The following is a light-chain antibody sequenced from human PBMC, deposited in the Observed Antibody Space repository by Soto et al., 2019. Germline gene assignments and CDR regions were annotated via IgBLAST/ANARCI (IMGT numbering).Light chain of an antibody. J-gene: IGLJ1*01. CDR1: SSNIGTNA. CDR2: NNN. CDR3: AAWDDSLNGYV. V-gene: IGLV1-44*01. Sequence: VLTQPPSASGTPGQRVTLSCSGGSSNIGTNAVNWYQQLPGTAPKLLIYNNNQRPSGVPDRFSGSKSGTSASLAISGLQSEDEADYYCAAWDDSLNGYVFGTGTKLTVL.